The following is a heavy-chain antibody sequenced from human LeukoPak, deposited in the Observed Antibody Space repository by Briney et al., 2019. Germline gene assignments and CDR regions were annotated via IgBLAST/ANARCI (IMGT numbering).Heavy chain of an antibody. D-gene: IGHD6-19*01. V-gene: IGHV3-7*03. J-gene: IGHJ4*02. Sequence: GGSLRLSCAAFGFTFSSYSMNWVRQAPGKGLEWVANIKRDGSEKYYVDSVKGRFTISRDNAKNSLDLQMNSLRVEDTAVYYCARLGPASSGWPESFDYWGQGTLVTVSS. CDR2: IKRDGSEK. CDR3: ARLGPASSGWPESFDY. CDR1: GFTFSSYS.